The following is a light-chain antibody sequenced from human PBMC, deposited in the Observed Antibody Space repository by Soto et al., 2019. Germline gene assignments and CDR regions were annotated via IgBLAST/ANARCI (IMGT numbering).Light chain of an antibody. J-gene: IGKJ1*01. CDR1: QSVDNN. V-gene: IGKV3-11*01. CDR3: QQRTDWPPWT. CDR2: DAS. Sequence: EIVLPQSPATLSLSPGEIATLSCRASQSVDNNLAWYQQRPGQAPRLLIFDASNRSTGIPARFSGSGSGTDFTLTISSLEPEDFAIYYCQQRTDWPPWTFGQRTKVEIE.